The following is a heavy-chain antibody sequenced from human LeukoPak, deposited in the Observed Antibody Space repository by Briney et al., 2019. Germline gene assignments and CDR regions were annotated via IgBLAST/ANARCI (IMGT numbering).Heavy chain of an antibody. CDR3: ARGEGYCDH. CDR2: ITAYNGNT. J-gene: IGHJ4*02. Sequence: ASVKVSCKASGYAFSNYGVSWVRQAPGQGLEWMGWITAYNGNTNYPQKFQGRVTMTTDTSTSTAYMELRSLRSDDTAVYCCARGEGYCDHWGQGTLVTVSS. CDR1: GYAFSNYG. V-gene: IGHV1-18*01.